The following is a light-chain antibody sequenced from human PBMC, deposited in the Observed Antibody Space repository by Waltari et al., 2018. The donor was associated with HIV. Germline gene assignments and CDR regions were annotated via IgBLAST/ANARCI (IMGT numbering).Light chain of an antibody. Sequence: DIVMTQSPDSLAVSLGERATINCKSSQSVLYSSNNKNYLAWYQQKAGQPPKLLIYWASTRESGVPDRFSGSGSGTDFTLTISSLQAEDVAVYYCQQYYSSPWNFGPGTKVDI. J-gene: IGKJ3*01. CDR3: QQYYSSPWN. CDR1: QSVLYSSNNKNY. V-gene: IGKV4-1*01. CDR2: WAS.